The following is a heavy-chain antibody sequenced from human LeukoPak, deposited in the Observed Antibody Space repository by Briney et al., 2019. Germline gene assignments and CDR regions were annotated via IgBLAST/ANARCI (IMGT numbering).Heavy chain of an antibody. CDR1: GFSFSSYT. CDR2: IGGSGENT. D-gene: IGHD3-22*01. Sequence: GGSLRLSCVTSGFSFSSYTMHWVRQAPGKGLEYVGAIGGSGENTYYVSSVKGRFTISRDSSRNTLYLQMTSLRAEDTAVYYCAKDRAGPHPYDTSGLTPSDHWGQGTLVTVSS. J-gene: IGHJ5*02. V-gene: IGHV3-64*01. CDR3: AKDRAGPHPYDTSGLTPSDH.